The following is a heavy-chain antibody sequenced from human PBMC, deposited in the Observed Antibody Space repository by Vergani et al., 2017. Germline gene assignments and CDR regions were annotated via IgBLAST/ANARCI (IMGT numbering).Heavy chain of an antibody. J-gene: IGHJ6*03. D-gene: IGHD1-7*01. CDR3: ASKPEPYNWNYPPAYYYYYYMDV. CDR2: IIPIFGTA. Sequence: QVQLVQSGAEVKKPGASVKVSCKASGYTFTSYYMHWVRQAPGQGLEWMGGIIPIFGTANYAQKFQGRVTITADESTSTAYMELSSLRSEDTAVYYCASKPEPYNWNYPPAYYYYYYMDVWGKGTTVTVSS. CDR1: GYTFTSYY. V-gene: IGHV1-69*01.